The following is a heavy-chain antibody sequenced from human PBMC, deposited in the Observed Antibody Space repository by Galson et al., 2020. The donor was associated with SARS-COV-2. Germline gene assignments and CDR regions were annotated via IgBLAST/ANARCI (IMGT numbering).Heavy chain of an antibody. CDR1: GYIFTNNG. V-gene: IGHV1-3*01. J-gene: IGHJ6*02. CDR3: ARVRRYYYGLDV. Sequence: ASVKVSCKTSGYIFTNNGIHWLRQAPGQRLEWVGWINVGNGQTKYSEKFQGRVTITRETPESTAYMELNSLKSEDTAIYYCARVRRYYYGLDVWGQGTKVTVSS. D-gene: IGHD3-10*01. CDR2: INVGNGQT.